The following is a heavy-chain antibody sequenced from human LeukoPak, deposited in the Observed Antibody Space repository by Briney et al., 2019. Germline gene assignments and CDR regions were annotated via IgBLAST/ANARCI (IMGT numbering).Heavy chain of an antibody. Sequence: ASVKVSCKASGYTFTSYDINWVRQAPGQGLEWMGWINPNSGGTNYAQKFQGRVTMTRDTSISTAYMELSRLRSDDTAVYYCARGAGSYTATYYYYYMDVWGKGTTVTVSS. CDR3: ARGAGSYTATYYYYYMDV. CDR1: GYTFTSYD. V-gene: IGHV1-2*02. CDR2: INPNSGGT. D-gene: IGHD1-26*01. J-gene: IGHJ6*03.